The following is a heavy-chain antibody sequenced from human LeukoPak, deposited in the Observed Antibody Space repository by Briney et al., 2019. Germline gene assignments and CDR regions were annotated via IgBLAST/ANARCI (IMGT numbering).Heavy chain of an antibody. V-gene: IGHV3-64*01. Sequence: GGSLRLSCAASGFTFSSYAMHWVRQAPGKGLEYVSAISSNGGSTYYANSVKGRFTISRDNSKNTLYLQMGSLRAEDMAVYYCAKTPFSGSGSYDYWGQGTLVTVSS. CDR2: ISSNGGST. CDR3: AKTPFSGSGSYDY. J-gene: IGHJ4*02. D-gene: IGHD3-10*01. CDR1: GFTFSSYA.